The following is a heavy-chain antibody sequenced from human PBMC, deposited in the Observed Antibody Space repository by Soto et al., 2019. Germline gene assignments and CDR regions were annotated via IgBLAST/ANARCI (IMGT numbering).Heavy chain of an antibody. D-gene: IGHD5-12*01. CDR3: ASRDGYIYFDY. V-gene: IGHV1-69*13. Sequence: GAAVKVSCKASGGTFSSYAISWVRQAPGQGLEWMGGIIPIFGTANYAQKFQGRVTITADESTSTAYMELSSLRSEDTAVYYCASRDGYIYFDYWGQGTLVTVSS. J-gene: IGHJ4*02. CDR2: IIPIFGTA. CDR1: GGTFSSYA.